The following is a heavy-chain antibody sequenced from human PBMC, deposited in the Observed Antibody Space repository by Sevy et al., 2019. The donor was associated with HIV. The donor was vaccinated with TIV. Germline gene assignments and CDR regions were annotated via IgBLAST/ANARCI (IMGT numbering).Heavy chain of an antibody. V-gene: IGHV4-38-2*02. CDR3: AREGYYSSGWYYYYGMDV. D-gene: IGHD6-19*01. Sequence: SETLSLTCTVSGYSISSGYYWGWIRQPPGKGLEWIGSIYHSGSTYYNPSLKSRVTISVDTSKNQLSLKLSSVTAADTAVYYCAREGYYSSGWYYYYGMDVWGQGTMVTVSS. CDR2: IYHSGST. CDR1: GYSISSGYY. J-gene: IGHJ6*02.